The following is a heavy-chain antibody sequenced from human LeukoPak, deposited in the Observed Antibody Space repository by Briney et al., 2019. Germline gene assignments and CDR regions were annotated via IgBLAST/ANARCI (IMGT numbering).Heavy chain of an antibody. CDR3: AKDLHSPVTMASFDY. CDR1: GFTFSHYG. V-gene: IGHV3-23*01. Sequence: GGSLRLSCAASGFTFSHYGMNWVRQAPGKGLEWVSGISGSGGSTYYADSVKGRFTISRDNSKNTLYLQMNSLRAEDTAVYYCAKDLHSPVTMASFDYWGQGTLVTVSS. J-gene: IGHJ4*02. CDR2: ISGSGGST. D-gene: IGHD1-14*01.